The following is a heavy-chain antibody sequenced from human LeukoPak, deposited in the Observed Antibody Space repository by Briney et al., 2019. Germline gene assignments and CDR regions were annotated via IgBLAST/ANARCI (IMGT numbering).Heavy chain of an antibody. Sequence: GGSLRLSCAASGFTVSSNYMNWVRQAPGKGLEWVSSISSSSSYIYYADSVKGRFTISRDNAKNSLYLQMNSLRAEDTAVYYCARSAAVAEEDWFDPWGQGTLVTVSS. CDR3: ARSAAVAEEDWFDP. CDR1: GFTVSSNY. CDR2: ISSSSSYI. V-gene: IGHV3-21*01. J-gene: IGHJ5*02. D-gene: IGHD6-19*01.